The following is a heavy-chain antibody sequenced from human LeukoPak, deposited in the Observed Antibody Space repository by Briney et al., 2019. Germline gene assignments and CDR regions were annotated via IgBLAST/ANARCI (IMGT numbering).Heavy chain of an antibody. CDR3: AKRGGYETIAAFDY. J-gene: IGHJ4*02. D-gene: IGHD3-16*01. Sequence: RGSLSLSCAASGFTLNSYAMSWVRQAPGKGLEWVSAISPGGSDTYYADSARGRFTISRDNSKNTLYLQMSSLRAEDSAVYYCAKRGGYETIAAFDYWGQGTLVTVSS. V-gene: IGHV3-23*01. CDR2: ISPGGSDT. CDR1: GFTLNSYA.